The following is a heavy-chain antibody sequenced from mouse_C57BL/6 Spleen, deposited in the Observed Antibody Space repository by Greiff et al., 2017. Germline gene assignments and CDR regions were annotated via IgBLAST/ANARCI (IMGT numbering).Heavy chain of an antibody. Sequence: VKLQESGAELARPGASVQLSCKASGYTFTSYGISWVKQGTGQGLEWIGEIYPRSGHTYYNEKFKGKATLTADKSSSTAYMELRILTSEDSAVYFCAREYDYGGDYWGQGTSVTVSS. D-gene: IGHD2-4*01. V-gene: IGHV1-81*01. J-gene: IGHJ4*01. CDR2: IYPRSGHT. CDR1: GYTFTSYG. CDR3: AREYDYGGDY.